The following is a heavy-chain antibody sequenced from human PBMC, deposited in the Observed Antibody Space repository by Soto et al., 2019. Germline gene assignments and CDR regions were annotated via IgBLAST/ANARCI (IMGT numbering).Heavy chain of an antibody. J-gene: IGHJ1*01. D-gene: IGHD5-18*01. V-gene: IGHV1-69*02. CDR1: GGTFSSYT. Sequence: QVQMVQSGAEVRKPGSSVKVSGKTSGGTFSSYTITWVRQAPGQGLECMGRISATFGIAIYAPKFQGRVTISEDKSTSTAYMELTSLTSADTPVYYCASSETAMGQCAYWGQGTLVSVSS. CDR2: ISATFGIA. CDR3: ASSETAMGQCAY.